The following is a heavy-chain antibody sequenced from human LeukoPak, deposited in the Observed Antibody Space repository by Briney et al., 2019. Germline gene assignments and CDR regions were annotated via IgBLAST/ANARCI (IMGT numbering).Heavy chain of an antibody. D-gene: IGHD2-2*01. J-gene: IGHJ6*03. Sequence: SETLSVTCAVYGGSFSGYYWSWIRQPPGKGLEWTGEINHSGSTNYNPSLKSRVTISVDTSKNQFSLKLSSVTAADTAVYYCARVVGYCSSTSCYGYYMDVWGKGTTVTVSS. CDR2: INHSGST. CDR1: GGSFSGYY. V-gene: IGHV4-34*01. CDR3: ARVVGYCSSTSCYGYYMDV.